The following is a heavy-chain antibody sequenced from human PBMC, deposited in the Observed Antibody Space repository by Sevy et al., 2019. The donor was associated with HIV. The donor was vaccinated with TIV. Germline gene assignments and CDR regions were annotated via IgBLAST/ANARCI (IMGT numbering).Heavy chain of an antibody. CDR1: GYTFTSYG. CDR3: ARDGPPVDFWSGYYAFDI. D-gene: IGHD3-3*01. CDR2: ISAYNGNT. Sequence: ASVKVSCKASGYTFTSYGISWVRQAPGQGLEWMGWISAYNGNTNYAQKFQGRVTMTTDTSTSTAYMELRSLRSDDTAVYYCARDGPPVDFWSGYYAFDIWGQGTMVTVSS. J-gene: IGHJ3*02. V-gene: IGHV1-18*01.